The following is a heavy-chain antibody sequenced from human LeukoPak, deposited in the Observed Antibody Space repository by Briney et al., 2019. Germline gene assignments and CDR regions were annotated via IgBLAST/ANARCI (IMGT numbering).Heavy chain of an antibody. D-gene: IGHD3-10*01. V-gene: IGHV3-48*03. CDR3: ARDILLWFGEFGFDP. CDR2: ISSSGSTI. Sequence: PGGSLRLSCAASGFTFSSYEMNWVRQAPGKGLEWVSYISSSGSTIYYADSVKGRFTISRDNSKNTLYLQMNSLRAEDTAVYYCARDILLWFGEFGFDPWGQGTLVTVSS. J-gene: IGHJ5*02. CDR1: GFTFSSYE.